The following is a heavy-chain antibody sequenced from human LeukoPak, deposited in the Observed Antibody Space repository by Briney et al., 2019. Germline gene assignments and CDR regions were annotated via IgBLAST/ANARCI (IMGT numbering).Heavy chain of an antibody. J-gene: IGHJ6*04. CDR3: AELGITMIGGV. CDR1: GFTFSSYS. D-gene: IGHD3-10*02. V-gene: IGHV3-21*01. CDR2: IGSSSSYI. Sequence: PGGSLRLSCAVSGFTFSSYSMNWVRQAPGKGLEWVSSIGSSSSYIYYADSVKGRFTISRDNAKNSLYLQMNSLRAEDTAVYYCAELGITMIGGVWGKGTTVTISS.